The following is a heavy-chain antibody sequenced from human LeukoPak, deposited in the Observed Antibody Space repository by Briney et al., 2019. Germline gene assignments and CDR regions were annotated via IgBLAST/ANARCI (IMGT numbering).Heavy chain of an antibody. CDR2: INPNSGGT. D-gene: IGHD3-9*01. J-gene: IGHJ4*02. CDR3: ARVPHDGWLGGLY. Sequence: ASVKVSCKASGYTFTGYYMHWVRQAPGQGLEWMGWINPNSGGTNYAQKFQGRVTMTRDTSTSTVYMELSSLRSEDTAVYYCARVPHDGWLGGLYWGQGTLVTVSS. V-gene: IGHV1-2*02. CDR1: GYTFTGYY.